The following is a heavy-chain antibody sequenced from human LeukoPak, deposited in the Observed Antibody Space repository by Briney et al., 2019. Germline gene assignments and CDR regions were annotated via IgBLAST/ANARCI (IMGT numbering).Heavy chain of an antibody. D-gene: IGHD3-10*01. J-gene: IGHJ4*02. Sequence: GGSLRLSCAASGFTFSTYAMSWVRQAPGKGLELVSAISGSDTGTYYAESVKGRFTTSRDNSKNTLYLQMNSLRAEDTAIYYCAKGLYHYYGSGSYTLDFWGQGTQVTVSS. CDR2: ISGSDTGT. V-gene: IGHV3-23*01. CDR3: AKGLYHYYGSGSYTLDF. CDR1: GFTFSTYA.